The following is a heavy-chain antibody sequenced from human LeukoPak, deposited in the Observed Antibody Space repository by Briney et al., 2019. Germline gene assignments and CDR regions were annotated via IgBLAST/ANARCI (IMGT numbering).Heavy chain of an antibody. CDR2: INPNSGGT. CDR1: GYTFTGYY. Sequence: GGPVTVSCKASGYTFTGYYMHWVRQAPGQGLEWMGWINPNSGGTNYAQKFQGRVTMTRDTSISTAYMELSRLRSDDTAVYYCARTQRKVAATFDYWGQGTLVTVSS. J-gene: IGHJ4*02. V-gene: IGHV1-2*02. D-gene: IGHD6-19*01. CDR3: ARTQRKVAATFDY.